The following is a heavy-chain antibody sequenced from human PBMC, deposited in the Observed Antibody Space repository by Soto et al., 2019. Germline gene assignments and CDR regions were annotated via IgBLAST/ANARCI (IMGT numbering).Heavy chain of an antibody. V-gene: IGHV1-69*02. CDR3: ASDVRHRAVGAFEI. CDR1: VGTLSSYS. Sequence: QVQLVQSGAEVKKTGSSVRVSCKASVGTLSSYSISWVRQAPEEGLVWMGGINPLLDIVKYPQIFHARVTMTADTTTSTAFLELSSLTSEDTAVYYCASDVRHRAVGAFEIWGFGTVVTVAS. D-gene: IGHD3-10*01. J-gene: IGHJ3*02. CDR2: INPLLDIV.